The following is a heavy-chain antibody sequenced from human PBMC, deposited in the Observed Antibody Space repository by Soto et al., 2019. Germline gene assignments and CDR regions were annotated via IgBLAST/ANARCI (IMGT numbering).Heavy chain of an antibody. CDR2: IFYTGST. D-gene: IGHD5-12*01. Sequence: QVQLHESGPGLVKPSETLSLTCNVSGGSISPYYWIWIRQSPGERPEGLGFIFYTGSTTYNPSLKGRVTISLDTSKSQFSLTLTSATAADTAVYFCARQRDNGYDSYYFDFWGQGTLVTVSS. CDR1: GGSISPYY. CDR3: ARQRDNGYDSYYFDF. J-gene: IGHJ4*02. V-gene: IGHV4-59*08.